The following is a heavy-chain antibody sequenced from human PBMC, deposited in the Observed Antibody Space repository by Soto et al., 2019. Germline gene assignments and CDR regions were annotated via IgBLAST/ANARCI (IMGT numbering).Heavy chain of an antibody. D-gene: IGHD4-17*01. V-gene: IGHV4-59*01. J-gene: IGHJ4*02. Sequence: SETLSLTCTVSGGSISSYYWSWIRQPPGKGLEWIGYIYYSGSTNYNPSLKSRVTISVDTSKNQFSLKLSSVTAADTAVYYCARDKEHIYGYYDYWGQGTLVTVSS. CDR2: IYYSGST. CDR1: GGSISSYY. CDR3: ARDKEHIYGYYDY.